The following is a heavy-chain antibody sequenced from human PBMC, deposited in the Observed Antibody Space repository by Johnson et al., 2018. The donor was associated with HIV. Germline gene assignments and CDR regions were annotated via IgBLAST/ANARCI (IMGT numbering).Heavy chain of an antibody. CDR3: AKDRHDYGDLDAFDI. CDR1: GFTFDDYA. CDR2: ISWTSGSI. J-gene: IGHJ3*02. D-gene: IGHD4-17*01. V-gene: IGHV3-9*01. Sequence: VQLVESGGGLVQPGRSLRLSCVTSGFTFDDYAMHWVRQAPGKGLEWVSGISWTSGSIGYADSVKGRLPISRDNAKNSLYLQMNSLRAEDTALYYCAKDRHDYGDLDAFDIWGQGTMVTVSS.